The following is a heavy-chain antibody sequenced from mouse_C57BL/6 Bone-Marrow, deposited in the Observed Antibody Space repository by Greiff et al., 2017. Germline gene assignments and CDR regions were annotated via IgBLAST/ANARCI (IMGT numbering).Heavy chain of an antibody. V-gene: IGHV1-50*01. CDR1: GYTFTSYW. Sequence: QVQLQQPGAELVKPGASVTLSCKASGYTFTSYWMQWVKQRPGQGLEWIGEIDPSDSYTNYNQKFKGKATLTVDTSSSTAYMQLSSLTSEDSAVYYSARETTMVSAWVAYWGQGTLVTVSA. CDR2: IDPSDSYT. J-gene: IGHJ3*01. D-gene: IGHD2-2*01. CDR3: ARETTMVSAWVAY.